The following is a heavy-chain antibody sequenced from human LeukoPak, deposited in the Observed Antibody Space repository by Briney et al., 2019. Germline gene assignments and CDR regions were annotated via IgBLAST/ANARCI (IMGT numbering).Heavy chain of an antibody. CDR1: GFTVSSKY. Sequence: PGGSLRLSCAASGFTVSSKYMSWVRQAPGKGLEWVSVIYSGGSTYYADSVKGRFTISRDNSKNTLYLRMNSLRAEDTAVYYCARGLAGKNDYWGQGTLVTVSS. CDR3: ARGLAGKNDY. CDR2: IYSGGST. D-gene: IGHD1-1*01. V-gene: IGHV3-53*01. J-gene: IGHJ4*02.